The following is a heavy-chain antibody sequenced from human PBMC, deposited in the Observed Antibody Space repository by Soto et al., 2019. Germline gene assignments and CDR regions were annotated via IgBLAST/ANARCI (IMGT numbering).Heavy chain of an antibody. J-gene: IGHJ6*02. V-gene: IGHV1-18*04. CDR3: ARIAVLRYFDWSPPNFYYGMDV. CDR1: GYTFPSYG. CDR2: ISAYNGNT. D-gene: IGHD3-9*01. Sequence: RASVKVSCMASGYTFPSYGISWVRQAPGQALEGMGWISAYNGNTNYAQKLQGRVNMTTDTSTSTAYMELRSLRSDDTAVYYCARIAVLRYFDWSPPNFYYGMDVWGQGTTVTVSS.